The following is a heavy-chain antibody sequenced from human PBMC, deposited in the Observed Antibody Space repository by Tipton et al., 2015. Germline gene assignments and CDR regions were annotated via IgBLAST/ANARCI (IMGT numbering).Heavy chain of an antibody. V-gene: IGHV3-48*03. J-gene: IGHJ4*02. Sequence: SLRLSCAASGFTFSSYEMNWVRQAPGKGLEWVSYISSAGTSIYYADSVRGRFTISRDNAKNSLYLQMNSLRAEDTAVYYCAREAYGSFDYWGQGTLVIVSS. CDR3: AREAYGSFDY. CDR2: ISSAGTSI. D-gene: IGHD4-17*01. CDR1: GFTFSSYE.